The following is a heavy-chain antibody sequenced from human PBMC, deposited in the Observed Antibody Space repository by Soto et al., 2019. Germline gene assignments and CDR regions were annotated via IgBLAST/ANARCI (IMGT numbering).Heavy chain of an antibody. V-gene: IGHV1-24*01. D-gene: IGHD6-19*01. CDR2: FDPEDGET. CDR3: ATPYSSGWYGLYYGMDV. Sequence: GALVKVSCKVSGYTLTELSMHWVRQAPGKGLEWMGGFDPEDGETIYAQKFQGRVTMTEDTSTDTAYMELSSLRSEDTAVYYCATPYSSGWYGLYYGMDVWGQGTTVTVSS. CDR1: GYTLTELS. J-gene: IGHJ6*02.